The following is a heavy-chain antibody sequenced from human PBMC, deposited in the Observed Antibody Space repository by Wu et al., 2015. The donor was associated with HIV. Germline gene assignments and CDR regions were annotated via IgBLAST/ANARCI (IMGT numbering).Heavy chain of an antibody. Sequence: QVQLLQSGAEVKKPGASVKVSCKASGYTFADYYIHWVRQAPGQGLEWMGWVNPSPYSGSTIYAQKFEGRVTMTRDTSISTAYLELTTLRPDDTAVYYCARDLRRSTAFDMWDQGTMVTVSS. V-gene: IGHV1-2*02. CDR2: VNPSPYSGST. J-gene: IGHJ3*02. CDR3: ARDLRRSTAFDM. CDR1: GYTFADYY.